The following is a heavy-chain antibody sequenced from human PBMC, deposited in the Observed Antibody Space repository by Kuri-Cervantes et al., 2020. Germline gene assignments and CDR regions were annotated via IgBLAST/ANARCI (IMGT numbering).Heavy chain of an antibody. J-gene: IGHJ5*02. Sequence: GESLKISCAASGFTFSSYAMHWVRQTPGKGLEWVAVISYDGSNKYYADSVKGRFTISRDNSKNTLYLQMNSLRVEDTAVYYCARDRGTGWYLPHIPWGQGTLVTVSS. V-gene: IGHV3-30-3*01. CDR2: ISYDGSNK. CDR1: GFTFSSYA. CDR3: ARDRGTGWYLPHIP. D-gene: IGHD6-19*01.